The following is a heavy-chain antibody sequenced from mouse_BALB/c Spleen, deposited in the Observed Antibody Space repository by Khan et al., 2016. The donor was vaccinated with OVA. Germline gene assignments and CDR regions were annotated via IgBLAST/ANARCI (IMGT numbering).Heavy chain of an antibody. CDR1: GYTFTTAG. CDR2: INTHSGVP. D-gene: IGHD2-14*01. V-gene: IGHV9-4*02. Sequence: LVESGPELKKPGETVRISCKASGYTFTTAGIQWVQKMPGKGLKWIGWINTHSGVPKYAEDFKGRFAFSLEISVSTAYLQITNLKNEDKATDCWARGGAAYYRNDGGAMEYWGQGTSVTVSS. CDR3: ARGGAAYYRNDGGAMEY. J-gene: IGHJ4*01.